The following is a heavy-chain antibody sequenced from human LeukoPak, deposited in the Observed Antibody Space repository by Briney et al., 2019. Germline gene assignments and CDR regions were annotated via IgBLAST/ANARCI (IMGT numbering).Heavy chain of an antibody. D-gene: IGHD2-2*01. J-gene: IGHJ6*02. CDR1: GYTLTELS. CDR3: ATGPGELVPAAKGPRGDYCYGMDV. V-gene: IGHV1-24*01. Sequence: ASVKVSCKVSGYTLTELSMHWVRQAPGKGLEWMGGFDPEYGETIYAQKFQGRVTMTEDTSTATAYMELNSLRSDDTAVYYCATGPGELVPAAKGPRGDYCYGMDVWGQGTTVTVSS. CDR2: FDPEYGET.